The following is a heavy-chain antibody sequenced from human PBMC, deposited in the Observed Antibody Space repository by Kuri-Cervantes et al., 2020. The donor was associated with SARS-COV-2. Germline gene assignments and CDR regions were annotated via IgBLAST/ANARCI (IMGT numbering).Heavy chain of an antibody. D-gene: IGHD5-18*01. CDR1: GGSISSGGSY. V-gene: IGHV4-39*07. J-gene: IGHJ5*02. CDR3: ARLGGYRSGYSWFDP. CDR2: VNHNGGA. Sequence: SETLSLTCTVSGGSISSGGSYWSWIRQSPGKRLEWIGEVNHNGGANYNPSLRSRVTISVDPSKAQFSLNLISVTAADTAVYYCARLGGYRSGYSWFDPWGQGTLVTVSS.